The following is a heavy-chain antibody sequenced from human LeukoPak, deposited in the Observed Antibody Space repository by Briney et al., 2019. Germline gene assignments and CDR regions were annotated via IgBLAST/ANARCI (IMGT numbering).Heavy chain of an antibody. CDR3: ARGELDAFDI. V-gene: IGHV3-48*03. Sequence: GGPLRLSCAASGFSFSSYGMNWVRQAPGKGLEWVSYISSSGSTIYYADSVKGRFTISRDNAKNSLYLQMNSLRAEDTAVYYCARGELDAFDIWGQGTMVTVSS. CDR1: GFSFSSYG. D-gene: IGHD6-13*01. CDR2: ISSSGSTI. J-gene: IGHJ3*02.